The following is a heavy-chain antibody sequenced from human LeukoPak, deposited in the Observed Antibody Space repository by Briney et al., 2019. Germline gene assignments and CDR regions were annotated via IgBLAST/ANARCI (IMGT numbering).Heavy chain of an antibody. Sequence: GGSLRLSCAASGFSFSSHSMNCVRQAPGKGLEWVALISNDGRQYYADSVKGRFTITRDNSKNTVYLQMNSLSVEDTAVYFCARDGGYTNGHPFDYWGQGTLVTVS. CDR3: ARDGGYTNGHPFDY. J-gene: IGHJ4*02. V-gene: IGHV3-30*04. D-gene: IGHD2-8*01. CDR1: GFSFSSHS. CDR2: ISNDGRQ.